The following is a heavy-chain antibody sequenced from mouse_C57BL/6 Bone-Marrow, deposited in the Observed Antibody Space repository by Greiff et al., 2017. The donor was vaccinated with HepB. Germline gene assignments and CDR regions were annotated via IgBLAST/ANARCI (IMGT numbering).Heavy chain of an antibody. J-gene: IGHJ3*01. CDR2: ISSGGDYI. Sequence: DVQLVESGEGLVKPGGSLKLSCAASGFTFSSYAMSWVRQTPEKRLEWVAYISSGGDYIYYADTVKGRFTISRDNARNTLYLQMSSLKSEDTAMYYCTRDNGYLLFFAYWGQGTLVTVSA. CDR1: GFTFSSYA. V-gene: IGHV5-9-1*02. CDR3: TRDNGYLLFFAY. D-gene: IGHD2-3*01.